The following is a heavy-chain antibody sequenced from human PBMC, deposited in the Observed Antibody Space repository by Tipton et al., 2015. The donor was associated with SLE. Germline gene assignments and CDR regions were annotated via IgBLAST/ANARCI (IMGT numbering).Heavy chain of an antibody. J-gene: IGHJ4*02. CDR1: GGSISSGGYS. Sequence: TLSLTCAVSGGSISSGGYSWSWIRQPPGKGLEWIGYIYHSGSTYYNPSLKSRVTISVDRSKNQFSLKLSSVTAADTAVYYCARVQSMSSTSCHPLDYWGQGTLVTVSS. CDR3: ARVQSMSSTSCHPLDY. CDR2: IYHSGST. D-gene: IGHD2-2*01. V-gene: IGHV4-30-2*01.